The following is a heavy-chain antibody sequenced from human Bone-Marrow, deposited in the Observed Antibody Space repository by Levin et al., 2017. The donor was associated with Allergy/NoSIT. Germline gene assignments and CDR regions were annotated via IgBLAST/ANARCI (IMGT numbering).Heavy chain of an antibody. Sequence: ASVKVSCKASGGAFRTLTINWVRQAPGQGLEWMGMIIPMFGTINYAQNFQGRVTITADESTSTAYMELSSLRFDDTAVYYCAREYGGHYFDPWGQGTLVTVSS. V-gene: IGHV1-69*13. D-gene: IGHD4/OR15-4a*01. CDR1: GGAFRTLT. CDR3: AREYGGHYFDP. CDR2: IIPMFGTI. J-gene: IGHJ5*02.